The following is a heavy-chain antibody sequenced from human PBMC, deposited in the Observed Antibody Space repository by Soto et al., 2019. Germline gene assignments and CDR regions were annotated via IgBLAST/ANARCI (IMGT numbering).Heavy chain of an antibody. CDR3: ARELLSTGWSYSETYYYGMDV. CDR2: LYSGGGT. V-gene: IGHV3-53*01. J-gene: IGHJ6*02. CDR1: GFTVSNYY. Sequence: EVQLVEAGGGLIQPGGSLRLSCAASGFTVSNYYMSWVRQAPGKGLEWVSVLYSGGGTDYADSVKGRFTISRDNSKNTLYLQMNNLRAEDTAVYYCARELLSTGWSYSETYYYGMDVWGQGTTVTVSS. D-gene: IGHD6-19*01.